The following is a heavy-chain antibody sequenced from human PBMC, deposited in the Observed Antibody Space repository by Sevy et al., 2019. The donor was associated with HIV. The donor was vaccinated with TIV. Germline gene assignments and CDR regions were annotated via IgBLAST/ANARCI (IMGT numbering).Heavy chain of an antibody. D-gene: IGHD5-12*01. CDR3: ARGIVAYYFEY. Sequence: SETLSLTYSVAGDSISTYYWSWIRQRPGKGLEWIGYIFYSGITKYNPSLKSRVTISVDTSKNQFSLNMSSVTAADTAVYYCARGIVAYYFEYWGQGTLVTVSS. CDR2: IFYSGIT. CDR1: GDSISTYY. J-gene: IGHJ4*02. V-gene: IGHV4-59*01.